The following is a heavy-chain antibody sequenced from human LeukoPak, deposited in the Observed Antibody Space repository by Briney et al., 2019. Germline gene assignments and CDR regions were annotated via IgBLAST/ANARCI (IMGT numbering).Heavy chain of an antibody. Sequence: VASVKVSCKASGGTFSSYAISWVRQAPGQGLEWMGGVIPIFGTAIYAQKFQGRVTMTEDTSTDTAYMELSSLRSEDTAVYYCATGIAAAGQFDYWGQGTLVTVSS. J-gene: IGHJ4*02. D-gene: IGHD6-13*01. CDR3: ATGIAAAGQFDY. CDR1: GGTFSSYA. V-gene: IGHV1-69*06. CDR2: VIPIFGTA.